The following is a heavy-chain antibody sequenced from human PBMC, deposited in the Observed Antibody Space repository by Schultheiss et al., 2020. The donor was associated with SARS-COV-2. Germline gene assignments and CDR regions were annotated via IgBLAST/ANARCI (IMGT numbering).Heavy chain of an antibody. CDR3: ARGYSGWRSEWFDP. CDR2: IYNTVNT. CDR1: GDSIRGYF. V-gene: IGHV4-59*01. J-gene: IGHJ5*02. D-gene: IGHD6-19*01. Sequence: SQTLSLTCTVSGDSIRGYFWTWIRQPPGKGLEWIGNIYNTVNTQYNPSLKSRVTIAVDTSKNQFSLKLNSVTAADTAVYYCARGYSGWRSEWFDPWGQGTLVTVSS.